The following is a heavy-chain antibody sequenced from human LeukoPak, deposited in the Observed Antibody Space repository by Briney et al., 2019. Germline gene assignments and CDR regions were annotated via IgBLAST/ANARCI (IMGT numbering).Heavy chain of an antibody. CDR1: GFTFSAYS. J-gene: IGHJ4*02. CDR2: ISSSSNYI. CDR3: ARDEGVSFDY. Sequence: GGSLRLSCVTSGFTFSAYSMNWVRQAPGKGLEWVSCISSSSNYIYYADSVKGRFTISRDNAKNSLYLQMNSLRAEDTAVYYCARDEGVSFDYWGQGTLVTVSS. V-gene: IGHV3-21*01.